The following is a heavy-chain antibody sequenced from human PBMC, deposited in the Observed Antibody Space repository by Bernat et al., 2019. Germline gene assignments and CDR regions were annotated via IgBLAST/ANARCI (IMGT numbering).Heavy chain of an antibody. CDR1: GFSLSTNGVR. Sequence: QVTLKESGPALVKPTQTLTLTCTFSGFSLSTNGVRVSWIRQPPGKALEWLARFDWDDDKFYSTSLKTRLTSSKDTSKNQVVLTMTNMDPVDTGTYYCERMANCGGDGSSAPFFDYWGQGTLVTVSS. CDR3: ERMANCGGDGSSAPFFDY. J-gene: IGHJ4*02. V-gene: IGHV2-70*04. D-gene: IGHD2-21*01. CDR2: FDWDDDK.